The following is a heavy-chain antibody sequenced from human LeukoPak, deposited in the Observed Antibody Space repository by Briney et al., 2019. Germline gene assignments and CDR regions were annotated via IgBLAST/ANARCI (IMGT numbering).Heavy chain of an antibody. J-gene: IGHJ3*01. D-gene: IGHD4-17*01. CDR3: ARTYGDYDDAFDV. CDR2: VYYSGST. CDR1: GGCISSSTYY. Sequence: PSETLSLTCTVSGGCISSSTYYWGWIRQPPGKGLEWTGSVYYSGSTYNNPSLKSRVTIFVDTSKNQFSLKLSSVTATDTAVYYCARTYGDYDDAFDVWGQGTMVTVSS. V-gene: IGHV4-39*01.